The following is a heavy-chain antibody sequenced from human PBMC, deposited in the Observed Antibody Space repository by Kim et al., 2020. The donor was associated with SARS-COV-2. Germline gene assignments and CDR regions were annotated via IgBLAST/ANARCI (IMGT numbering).Heavy chain of an antibody. V-gene: IGHV4-34*01. CDR3: ARGYFDQHSSSSGPLPLYYFDY. CDR2: INHSGST. J-gene: IGHJ4*02. CDR1: GGSFSGYY. D-gene: IGHD6-6*01. Sequence: SETLSLTCAVYGGSFSGYYWSWIRQPPGKGLEWIGEINHSGSTNYNPSLKSRVTISVDTSKNQFSLKLSSVTAADTAVYYCARGYFDQHSSSSGPLPLYYFDYWGQGTLVTVSS.